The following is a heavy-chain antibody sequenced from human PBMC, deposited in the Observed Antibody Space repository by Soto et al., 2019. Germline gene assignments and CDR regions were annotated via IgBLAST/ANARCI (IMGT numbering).Heavy chain of an antibody. CDR2: INPSSGST. D-gene: IGHD4-17*01. CDR3: ARDRVYGAHYYYGMDV. V-gene: IGHV1-46*01. J-gene: IGHJ6*02. CDR1: GYSFTRYY. Sequence: QVQLVQSGAEVKKPGASVKVSCKASGYSFTRYYMHWVRQAPGQGLEWMGIINPSSGSTNYAQKFQGRVTMTRDMSTNTVYMEMSSLRSEDTAVYYCARDRVYGAHYYYGMDVWGHGTTVTVSS.